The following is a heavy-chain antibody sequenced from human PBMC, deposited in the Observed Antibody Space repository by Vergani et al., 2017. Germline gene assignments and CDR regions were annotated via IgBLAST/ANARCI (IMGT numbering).Heavy chain of an antibody. D-gene: IGHD5-24*01. CDR3: GRGSDNYN. CDR1: GFSFTTYA. Sequence: EVQLVESGGGLVQPGGSLRLSCAASGFSFTTYAMSWVRQGHGQGLEWVSSIKNTGDSTHYADSVKGRFTISRDNSKNTLYLQMNSLRVEDTAVYYCGRGSDNYNWGQGTLVTVSS. J-gene: IGHJ4*02. CDR2: IKNTGDST. V-gene: IGHV3-23*04.